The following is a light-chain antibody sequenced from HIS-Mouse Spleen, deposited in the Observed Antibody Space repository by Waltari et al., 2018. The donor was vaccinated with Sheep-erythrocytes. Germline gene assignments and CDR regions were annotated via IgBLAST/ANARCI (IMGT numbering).Light chain of an antibody. J-gene: IGKJ2*02. Sequence: DIVMTQSPLSLPVTPGEPASISCRSSQSLLHSNGYNYLDWYLQKPGQSPQLLIYLGSNRASGVPDRFSGSGSGTDFTLKISRVEAEDVGVYYCMQGIHLPPWTFGQGTKLEIK. CDR2: LGS. CDR1: QSLLHSNGYNY. CDR3: MQGIHLPPWT. V-gene: IGKV2-28*01.